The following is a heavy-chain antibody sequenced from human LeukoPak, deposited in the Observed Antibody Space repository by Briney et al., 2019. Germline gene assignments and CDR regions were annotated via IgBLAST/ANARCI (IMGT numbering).Heavy chain of an antibody. J-gene: IGHJ4*02. Sequence: GGSLRLSCAASGFTVNSDFMSWVRQAPGRGLEWISVIYSAGNTYYADSVKDRFTISRDNSKNTVYLQMNSLRAEDTAVYYCARDVNYDHHYWGQGTLVTVSS. V-gene: IGHV3-66*01. CDR1: GFTVNSDF. CDR2: IYSAGNT. CDR3: ARDVNYDHHY. D-gene: IGHD1-7*01.